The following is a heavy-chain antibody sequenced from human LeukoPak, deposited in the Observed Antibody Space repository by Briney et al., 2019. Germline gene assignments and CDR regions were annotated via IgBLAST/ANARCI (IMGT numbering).Heavy chain of an antibody. V-gene: IGHV1-69*05. CDR3: ARVRGWLQLDY. J-gene: IGHJ4*02. Sequence: GASVKVSCKASGGTFSSYAISWVRQAPGQGLEWMGGIIPIFGTANYAQKFQGRVTMTRDTSISTAYMELSRLRSDDTAVYYCARVRGWLQLDYWGQGTLVTVSS. D-gene: IGHD5-24*01. CDR2: IIPIFGTA. CDR1: GGTFSSYA.